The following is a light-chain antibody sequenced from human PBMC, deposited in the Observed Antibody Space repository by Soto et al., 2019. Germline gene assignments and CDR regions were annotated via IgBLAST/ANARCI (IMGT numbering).Light chain of an antibody. CDR3: QVWDISSAHVV. CDR2: DDY. V-gene: IGLV3-21*02. J-gene: IGLJ2*01. CDR1: NIGSKS. Sequence: SYELTQPPSVSVAPGPTARITCGGNNIGSKSAHWYQQTPGQAPLMVVYDDYSRPSGIPDRFSGHNAGSAATLTISRVEAGYESASYCQVWDISSAHVVFGGGTQVTVL.